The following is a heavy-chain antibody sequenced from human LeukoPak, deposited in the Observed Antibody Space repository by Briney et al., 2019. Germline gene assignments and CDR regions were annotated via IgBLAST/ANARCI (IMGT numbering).Heavy chain of an antibody. J-gene: IGHJ3*02. V-gene: IGHV1-69*04. CDR2: IIPILGIA. Sequence: ASVKVSCKASGGTFSSYAISWVRQAPGQGLEWMGRIIPILGIANYAQKFQGRVTITADKSTSTAYMELSSLRSEDTAVYYCARERTLEYCDFWSGYRPDAFDIWGQGTMVTVSS. CDR1: GGTFSSYA. CDR3: ARERTLEYCDFWSGYRPDAFDI. D-gene: IGHD3-3*01.